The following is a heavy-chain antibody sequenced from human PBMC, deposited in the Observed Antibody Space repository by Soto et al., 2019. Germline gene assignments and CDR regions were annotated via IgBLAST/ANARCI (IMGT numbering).Heavy chain of an antibody. CDR1: GFTFSTFS. V-gene: IGHV3-21*01. CDR2: ISSSSSYI. Sequence: GGSLRLSCAASGFTFSTFSMNWVRQAPGKGLEWVSSISSSSSYIYYADSVRGRFTISRDSAKNSLYLQMSSLRAEDTAVYYCARAAPAATGAFDIWGQGTMVTVSS. CDR3: ARAAPAATGAFDI. J-gene: IGHJ3*02. D-gene: IGHD2-2*01.